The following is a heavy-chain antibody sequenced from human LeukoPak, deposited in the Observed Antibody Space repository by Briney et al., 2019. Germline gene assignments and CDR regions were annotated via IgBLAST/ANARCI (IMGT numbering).Heavy chain of an antibody. CDR2: VHLSGRT. Sequence: SGTLSLTCGVSGGSISSTNWWTWLRQPPGEGLEWIGEVHLSGRTDYNPSPHCRVTMSVDMSEHHISLKLTSVTAANTAVYYCAREGGRYRPLDCSGQGRLVSVSS. D-gene: IGHD3-16*02. V-gene: IGHV4-4*02. J-gene: IGHJ4*01. CDR1: GGSISSTNW. CDR3: AREGGRYRPLDC.